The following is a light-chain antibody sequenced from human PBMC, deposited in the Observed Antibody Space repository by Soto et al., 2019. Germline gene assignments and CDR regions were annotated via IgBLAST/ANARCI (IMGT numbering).Light chain of an antibody. CDR2: GAS. V-gene: IGKV3D-20*02. J-gene: IGKJ5*01. CDR3: QQRSNWPPIN. Sequence: EVVLTQSPGTLSLSPGERATLSCGASQSIGSSYLAWYQQKPGQPPRILIFGASGRATGIPDRFSGSGSGTDFTLTISSLEPEDVAVYYCQQRSNWPPINFGQGTRLEIK. CDR1: QSIGSSY.